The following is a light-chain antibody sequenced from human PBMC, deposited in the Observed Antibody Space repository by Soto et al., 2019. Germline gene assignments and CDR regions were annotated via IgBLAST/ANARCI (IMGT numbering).Light chain of an antibody. Sequence: EIVMTQYPATLSVSPGERATLSCRASQSVSSNLAWYQQKPGQAPRLLIYGASTRTTDIPGRFSGSGSGTEFTLTISSLQSEDFAIYHCQQYNNWPRTFGQGTKVDIK. CDR2: GAS. J-gene: IGKJ1*01. V-gene: IGKV3-15*01. CDR1: QSVSSN. CDR3: QQYNNWPRT.